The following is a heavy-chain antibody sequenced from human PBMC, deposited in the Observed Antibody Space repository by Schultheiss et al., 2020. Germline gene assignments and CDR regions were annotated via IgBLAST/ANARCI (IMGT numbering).Heavy chain of an antibody. J-gene: IGHJ6*02. V-gene: IGHV1-8*02. D-gene: IGHD2-2*01. CDR1: GYTFTDYY. Sequence: ASVKVSCKASGYTFTDYYIHWVRQATGQGLEWMGWMNPNSGNTGYAQKFQGRVTMTRNTSISTAYMELSSLRSEDTAVYYCARYCSSTSCDGGMDVWGQGTTVTVSS. CDR3: ARYCSSTSCDGGMDV. CDR2: MNPNSGNT.